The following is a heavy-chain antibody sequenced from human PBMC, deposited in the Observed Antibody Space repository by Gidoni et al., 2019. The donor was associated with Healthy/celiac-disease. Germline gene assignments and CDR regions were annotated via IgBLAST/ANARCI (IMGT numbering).Heavy chain of an antibody. CDR1: GYSFTSYW. CDR2: IYPGDSDT. Sequence: EVQLVQSGAEVKKPGESLKISCKGSGYSFTSYWIGWVRQMPGKGLEWMGIIYPGDSDTRYSPSFQGQVTISADKSISTAYLQWSSLKASDTAMYYCAIGGMATIDEASESWYFDLWGRGTLVTVSS. V-gene: IGHV5-51*01. CDR3: AIGGMATIDEASESWYFDL. J-gene: IGHJ2*01. D-gene: IGHD5-12*01.